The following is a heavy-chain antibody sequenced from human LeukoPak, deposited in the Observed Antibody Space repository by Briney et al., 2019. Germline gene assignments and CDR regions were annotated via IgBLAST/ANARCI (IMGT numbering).Heavy chain of an antibody. CDR2: INHIGST. V-gene: IGHV4-34*01. CDR1: GGSFSGYY. D-gene: IGHD6-13*01. J-gene: IGHJ4*02. CDR3: ARGFIAAAAPPDY. Sequence: SETLSLTCAVYGGSFSGYYWSWIRQPPGKGLEWIGEINHIGSTNYNPSINNRVTISVDTSKNQIALKLSSVTAADTAVYYCARGFIAAAAPPDYWGQGTLVTVSS.